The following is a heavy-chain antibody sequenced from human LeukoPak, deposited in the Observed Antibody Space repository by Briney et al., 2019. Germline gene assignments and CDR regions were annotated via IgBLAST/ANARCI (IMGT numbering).Heavy chain of an antibody. Sequence: SSETLSLTCTVSGGSISSSSYYWGWIRQPPGKGLEWIGSIYYSGSTYYNPSLKSRVTISVDTSKNQFSLKLSSVTAADTAVYYCARQDSSGWYPDAFDIWGQGTMVTVSS. CDR3: ARQDSSGWYPDAFDI. CDR1: GGSISSSSYY. J-gene: IGHJ3*02. V-gene: IGHV4-39*01. D-gene: IGHD6-19*01. CDR2: IYYSGST.